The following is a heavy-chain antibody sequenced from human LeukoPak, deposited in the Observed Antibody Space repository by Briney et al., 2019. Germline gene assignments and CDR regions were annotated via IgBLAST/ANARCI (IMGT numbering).Heavy chain of an antibody. Sequence: GGSLRLSCVASEFIFSNYWMSWVRQAPGEGPEWVANINQGGSEKYYVDSVRGRFTISRDNAKKSLDLQMNSLRVEDTATYYCARLAVPPGNRGWYYEHWGQGTLVTVSS. V-gene: IGHV3-7*03. D-gene: IGHD2-2*01. J-gene: IGHJ4*02. CDR2: INQGGSEK. CDR1: EFIFSNYW. CDR3: ARLAVPPGNRGWYYEH.